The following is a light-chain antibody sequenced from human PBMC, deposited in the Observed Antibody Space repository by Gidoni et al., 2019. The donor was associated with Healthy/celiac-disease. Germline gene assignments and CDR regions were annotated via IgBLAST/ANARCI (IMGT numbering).Light chain of an antibody. V-gene: IGLV3-19*01. CDR1: SLRSYY. CDR2: GKN. J-gene: IGLJ2*01. CDR3: NSRDSSGNHLVV. Sequence: SELTQDPVVSVALGQTVRITCQGDSLRSYYASWYQQKPGQTTVLVIYGKNNRPSGIPDRFSGSSSGNTASLTITGAQAEDEADYYCNSRDSSGNHLVVFGGGTKLTVL.